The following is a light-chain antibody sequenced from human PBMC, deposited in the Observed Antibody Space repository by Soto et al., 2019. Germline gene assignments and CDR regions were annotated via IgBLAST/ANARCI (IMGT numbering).Light chain of an antibody. J-gene: IGLJ1*01. CDR1: TNDVGNYNY. CDR3: CSYVGSYSYV. V-gene: IGLV2-11*01. Sequence: QSALTQPRSVSGSPGQSVTISCTGTTNDVGNYNYVSWYQQHPSKAPKLMIYDVTKRPSGVPDRFSGSKSGNTASLTISGRQAEDEADYYCCSYVGSYSYVFGTGTKVTVL. CDR2: DVT.